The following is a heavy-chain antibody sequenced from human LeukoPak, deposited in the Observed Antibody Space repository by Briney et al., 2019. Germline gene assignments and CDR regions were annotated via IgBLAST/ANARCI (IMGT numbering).Heavy chain of an antibody. J-gene: IGHJ4*02. CDR2: ISGSGGTT. CDR3: AKVHSSGWCYFDY. V-gene: IGHV3-23*01. D-gene: IGHD6-19*01. CDR1: GFTFSAYA. Sequence: PGGSLRLSCAASGFTFSAYAMTWARQAPGKGLEWVSTISGSGGTTYDADSVKGRFTISRDNSRNTLYLQMNSLRTEDTAIYYCAKVHSSGWCYFDYWGQGTLVTVSS.